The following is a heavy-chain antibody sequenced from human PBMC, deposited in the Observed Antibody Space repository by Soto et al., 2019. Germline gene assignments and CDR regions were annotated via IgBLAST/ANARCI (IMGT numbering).Heavy chain of an antibody. D-gene: IGHD2-21*01. J-gene: IGHJ4*02. V-gene: IGHV4-34*01. CDR2: INHCGST. CDR3: AIRLGWLQHY. CDR1: GGSFSGYY. Sequence: SETLSLTCAVYGGSFSGYYWSWIRQPPGKRLEWIGEINHCGSTNYNTSLKSRVTISVDTSKNQFSLNLTSVTSADTAVYFCAIRLGWLQHYWGQGIQVTVSS.